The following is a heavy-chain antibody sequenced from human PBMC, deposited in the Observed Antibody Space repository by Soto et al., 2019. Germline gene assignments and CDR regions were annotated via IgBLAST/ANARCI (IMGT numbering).Heavy chain of an antibody. Sequence: ASVKVSCQASGSTFTSYAMHWVRQAPGQRLEWMGWINAGNGNTKYSQKSQGRFTISRDNSKNTLYLQMNSLRAEDTAVYYCARNLDYYDSSGYYRPINWFDPWGQGTLVTVSS. CDR1: GSTFTSYA. D-gene: IGHD3-22*01. CDR3: ARNLDYYDSSGYYRPINWFDP. V-gene: IGHV1-3*01. J-gene: IGHJ5*02. CDR2: INAGNGNT.